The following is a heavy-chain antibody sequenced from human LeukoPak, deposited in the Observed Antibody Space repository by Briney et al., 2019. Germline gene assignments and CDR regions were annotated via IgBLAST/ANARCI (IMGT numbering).Heavy chain of an antibody. J-gene: IGHJ3*02. CDR3: ARGLGSWYLGAFDI. CDR1: GYTFTSYD. V-gene: IGHV1-8*03. CDR2: MNPNSGNT. Sequence: ASVKVSCKASGYTFTSYDINWVRQATGQGLEWMGWMNPNSGNTGYAQKFQGRVTITRNTSISTAYMELSSLRSEDTAVYYCARGLGSWYLGAFDIWGQGTMVTVSS. D-gene: IGHD6-13*01.